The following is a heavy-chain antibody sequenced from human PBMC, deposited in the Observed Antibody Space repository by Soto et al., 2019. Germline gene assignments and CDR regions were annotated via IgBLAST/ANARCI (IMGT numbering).Heavy chain of an antibody. CDR2: IIPIFGTA. J-gene: IGHJ5*02. Sequence: SVKFSCKASGVTFSSYAISWVRQAPGQGLEWMGGIIPIFGTANYAQKFQGRVTITADESTSTAYMELSSLRSEDTAVYYCASVSRSLVRINWLDLRGQGTLDT. D-gene: IGHD2-2*01. V-gene: IGHV1-69*13. CDR1: GVTFSSYA. CDR3: ASVSRSLVRINWLDL.